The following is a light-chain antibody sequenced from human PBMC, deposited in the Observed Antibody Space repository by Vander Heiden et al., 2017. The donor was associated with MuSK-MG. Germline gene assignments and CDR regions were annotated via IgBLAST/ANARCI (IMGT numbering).Light chain of an antibody. CDR3: QQHNSYPPIT. J-gene: IGKJ4*01. V-gene: IGKV1-9*01. CDR1: QGISSY. Sequence: DIQLTQSPSFRSASVGDRVTIPCRASQGISSYLAWSQQKPGKAPKLLIYAASTWQRWVPSRFSGSGYGKEVTLTISSRQPEEFATYYCQQHNSYPPITFGGGTKVEIK. CDR2: AAS.